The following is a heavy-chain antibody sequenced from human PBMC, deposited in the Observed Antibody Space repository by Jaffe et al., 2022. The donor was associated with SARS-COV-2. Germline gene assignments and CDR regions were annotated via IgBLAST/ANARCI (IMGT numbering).Heavy chain of an antibody. CDR2: IYRNGNT. Sequence: QVQLQESGPGLVKPSQTLSLTCTVSGGSISSGSHYWTWIRQPAGKGLEWIGRIYRNGNTAYNPSLKTRVTISVDTSKNQFSLKLSSVTAADTAVYYCAREGLLGSGWFDPWGQGTLVTVSS. V-gene: IGHV4-61*02. CDR1: GGSISSGSHY. CDR3: AREGLLGSGWFDP. J-gene: IGHJ5*02. D-gene: IGHD1-26*01.